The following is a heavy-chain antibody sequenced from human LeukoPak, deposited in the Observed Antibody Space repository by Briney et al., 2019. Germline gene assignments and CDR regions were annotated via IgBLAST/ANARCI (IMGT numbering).Heavy chain of an antibody. CDR3: ARGYYYYYMDV. CDR2: IYTSGST. CDR1: GGSISSGSYY. J-gene: IGHJ6*03. Sequence: SSQTLSLTCTVSGGSISSGSYYWRWIRQPAGKGLEWIGRIYTSGSTNYNPSLKSRVTISVDTSKNQFSLKLSSVTAADAAVYYCARGYYYYYMDVWGKGTTVTVSS. V-gene: IGHV4-61*02.